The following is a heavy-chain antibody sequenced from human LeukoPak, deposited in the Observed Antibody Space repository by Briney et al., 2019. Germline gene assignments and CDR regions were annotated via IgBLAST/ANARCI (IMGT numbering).Heavy chain of an antibody. V-gene: IGHV4-30-4*08. J-gene: IGHJ5*02. D-gene: IGHD6-13*01. CDR3: ARGGTSSWNGWFDP. CDR2: IYYSGST. Sequence: SQTLSLTCTVSGGSISSGDYYWSWLRQPPGKGLEWLGYIYYSGSTYYNPSLKSRVTISVDTSRNQFSLKLSSVTAADTAVYYCARGGTSSWNGWFDPWGQGTLVTVSS. CDR1: GGSISSGDYY.